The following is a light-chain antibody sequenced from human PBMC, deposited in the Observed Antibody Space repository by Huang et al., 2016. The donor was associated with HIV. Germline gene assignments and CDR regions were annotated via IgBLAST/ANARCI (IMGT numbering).Light chain of an antibody. J-gene: IGKJ4*01. CDR3: QQRSAWPLT. V-gene: IGKV3-11*01. CDR1: QSVRSY. CDR2: DAS. Sequence: EIVLTQSPATLSLSPGERATLSCRASQSVRSYLAWYQQKPGQAPRLLIYDASNRATGIPARFSGSVSGTDFTLTISNLQSEDFVVYYCQQRSAWPLTFGGGTKVEI.